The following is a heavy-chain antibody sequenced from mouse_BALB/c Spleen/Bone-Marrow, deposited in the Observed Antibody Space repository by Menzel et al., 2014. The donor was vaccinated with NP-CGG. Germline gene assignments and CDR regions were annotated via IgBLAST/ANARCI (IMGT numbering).Heavy chain of an antibody. D-gene: IGHD1-1*01. CDR1: GLNIKDTY. Sequence: VQLQQSGAELVKPGASVKLSCTASGLNIKDTYMHWVKQRPEQGLEWIGRIDPANGNTKYDPKFQGKATITADTSSTTASLELSSLASEGTAVYYCARDYYGSSLFDYWGQGTTLTVSS. J-gene: IGHJ2*01. V-gene: IGHV14-3*02. CDR2: IDPANGNT. CDR3: ARDYYGSSLFDY.